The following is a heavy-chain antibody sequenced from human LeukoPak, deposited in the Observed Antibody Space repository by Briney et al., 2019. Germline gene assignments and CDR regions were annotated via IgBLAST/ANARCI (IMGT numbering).Heavy chain of an antibody. V-gene: IGHV3-21*01. Sequence: GGSLRLSCAASGFTFSSYSMNWVRQAPGKGLEWVSSISSSSSYIYYADSVKGRFTISRDNAKNSLYLQMNSLRAGDTAVYYCARDKPQYCSSTSCKGYYYGMDVWGQGTTVTVSS. CDR3: ARDKPQYCSSTSCKGYYYGMDV. CDR1: GFTFSSYS. J-gene: IGHJ6*02. CDR2: ISSSSSYI. D-gene: IGHD2-2*01.